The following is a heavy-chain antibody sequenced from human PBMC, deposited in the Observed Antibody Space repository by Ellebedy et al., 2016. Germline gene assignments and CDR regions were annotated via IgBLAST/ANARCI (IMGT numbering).Heavy chain of an antibody. V-gene: IGHV1-46*01. Sequence: ASVKVSCXASGYTFTSYYMHWVRQAPGQGLEWMGIINPSGGSTSYAQKFQGRVTMTRDTSTSTVYMELNSLRSEDTAVYYCARDRTGGRFYYYGMDVWGQGTTVTVSS. CDR2: INPSGGST. CDR3: ARDRTGGRFYYYGMDV. J-gene: IGHJ6*02. CDR1: GYTFTSYY. D-gene: IGHD1-14*01.